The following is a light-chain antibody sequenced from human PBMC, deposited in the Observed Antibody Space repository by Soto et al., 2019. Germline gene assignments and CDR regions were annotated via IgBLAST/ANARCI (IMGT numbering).Light chain of an antibody. CDR2: DAS. CDR3: QQRNSWPIT. V-gene: IGKV3-11*01. J-gene: IGKJ5*01. CDR1: QSVDNY. Sequence: EIGLTQSPATLSLSPGERATLTCRASQSVDNYLAWYQQKPGQTPRLLIYDASNRATGVPVRFSGSGSGTDFTLTISRLEPEDFAIYYCQQRNSWPITFGQGTRLEIK.